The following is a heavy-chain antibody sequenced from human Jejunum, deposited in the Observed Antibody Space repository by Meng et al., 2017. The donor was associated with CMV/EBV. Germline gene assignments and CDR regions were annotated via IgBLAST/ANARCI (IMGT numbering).Heavy chain of an antibody. V-gene: IGHV3-21*01. CDR1: GFPISSYG. CDR3: SKDVGDIVLVPA. Sequence: SGFPISSYGMKWVRQAPGRGLEWVSSISRSGTYTYYADSVKGRFTISRDNVKDSVYLQMHSLRAEDTAMYYCSKDVGDIVLVPALGQGTRVTVSS. J-gene: IGHJ5*02. D-gene: IGHD2-2*01. CDR2: ISRSGTYT.